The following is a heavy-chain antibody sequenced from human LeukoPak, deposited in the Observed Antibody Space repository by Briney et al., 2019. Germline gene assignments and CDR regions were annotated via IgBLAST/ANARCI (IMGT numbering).Heavy chain of an antibody. D-gene: IGHD3-10*01. CDR1: GFTFSSYA. Sequence: GGSLRLSCAASGFTFSSYAMSWVRQAPGKGLEWVSAISGSGGSTYYADSVKGRFTISRDNSKNTLYLQMNSLRAEDTAEYYCAKDQGYYGSGSYRWFDPWGQGTLVTVSS. CDR3: AKDQGYYGSGSYRWFDP. J-gene: IGHJ5*02. V-gene: IGHV3-23*01. CDR2: ISGSGGST.